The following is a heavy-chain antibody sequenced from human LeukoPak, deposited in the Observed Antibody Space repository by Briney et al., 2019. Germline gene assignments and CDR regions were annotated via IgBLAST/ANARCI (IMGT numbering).Heavy chain of an antibody. D-gene: IGHD2-2*02. CDR3: AREGRSCSSTSCYRSWFDP. J-gene: IGHJ5*02. V-gene: IGHV4-34*01. CDR1: GGSFSGYY. Sequence: SETLSLTCAVYGGSFSGYYWSWIRQPPGKGLEWIGEINHSGSTNYNPSLKSRVTISVDTSKNQFSLKLSSVTAADTAVYYCAREGRSCSSTSCYRSWFDPWGQGTLVTVSS. CDR2: INHSGST.